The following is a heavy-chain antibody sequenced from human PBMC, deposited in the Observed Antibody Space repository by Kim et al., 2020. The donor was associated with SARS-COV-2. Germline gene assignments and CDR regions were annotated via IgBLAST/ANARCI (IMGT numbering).Heavy chain of an antibody. CDR2: IYYSGST. Sequence: SETLSLTCTVSGGSISSYYWSWIRQPPGKGLEWIGYIYYSGSTNYNPSLKSRVTISVDTSKNQFSLKLSSVTAADTAVYYCARVPEGYSSGWHFDYWGQGTLVTVSS. CDR3: ARVPEGYSSGWHFDY. J-gene: IGHJ4*02. V-gene: IGHV4-59*13. CDR1: GGSISSYY. D-gene: IGHD6-19*01.